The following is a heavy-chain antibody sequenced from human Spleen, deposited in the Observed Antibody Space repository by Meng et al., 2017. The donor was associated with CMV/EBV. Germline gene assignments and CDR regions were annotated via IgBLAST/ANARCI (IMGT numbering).Heavy chain of an antibody. CDR3: VTRRTGDLVDY. CDR1: GFTFSSYS. Sequence: GGSLRLSCAASGFTFSSYSMNWVRQAPGKGLEWVSSISSSSSYIYYADPVKGRFTISRDNAKNSLYLQMNSLRAEDTAVYYCVTRRTGDLVDYWGQGTLVTVSS. D-gene: IGHD7-27*01. CDR2: ISSSSSYI. J-gene: IGHJ4*02. V-gene: IGHV3-21*01.